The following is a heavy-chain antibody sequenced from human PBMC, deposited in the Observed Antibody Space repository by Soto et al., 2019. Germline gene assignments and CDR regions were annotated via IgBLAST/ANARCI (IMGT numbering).Heavy chain of an antibody. V-gene: IGHV4-34*01. CDR1: GGSFSGYY. D-gene: IGHD6-13*01. J-gene: IGHJ3*02. Sequence: QVQLQQWGAGLLKPSETLSLTCAVYGGSFSGYYWSWIRQPPGKGLEWIGEINHSGSTNYNPSLKSRVTISVDTSKNQFSLKLSSVTAADTAVYYCARGWAAAGTSRAFDIWGQGTMVTVSS. CDR3: ARGWAAAGTSRAFDI. CDR2: INHSGST.